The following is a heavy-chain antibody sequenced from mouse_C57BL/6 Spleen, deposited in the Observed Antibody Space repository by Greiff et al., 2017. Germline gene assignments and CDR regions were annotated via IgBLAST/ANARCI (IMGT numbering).Heavy chain of an antibody. CDR1: GYAFSSSW. V-gene: IGHV1-82*01. J-gene: IGHJ4*01. CDR2: IYPGDGDT. CDR3: ARRAYYYAMDY. D-gene: IGHD6-1*01. Sequence: QVQLQQSGPELVKPGASVKISCKASGYAFSSSWMNWVKQRPGQGLEWIGRIYPGDGDTNYNGKFKGKATLTANKSSSTAYMQLSSLPSEGSAVYFCARRAYYYAMDYWGQGTSVTVSS.